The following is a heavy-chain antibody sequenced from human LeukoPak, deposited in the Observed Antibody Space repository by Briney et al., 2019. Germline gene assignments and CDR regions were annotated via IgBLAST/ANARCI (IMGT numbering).Heavy chain of an antibody. D-gene: IGHD3-3*01. CDR2: ISSSGSTI. V-gene: IGHV3-11*01. Sequence: GGSLRLSCAASGFTFSDYYMSWIRQAPGKGLEWVSYISSSGSTIYYADSVKGRFTISRDNAKNSLYLQMNSLRAEDTAVYYCAKQGMRDYDFWSGYYTFDYWGQGTLVTVSS. J-gene: IGHJ4*02. CDR3: AKQGMRDYDFWSGYYTFDY. CDR1: GFTFSDYY.